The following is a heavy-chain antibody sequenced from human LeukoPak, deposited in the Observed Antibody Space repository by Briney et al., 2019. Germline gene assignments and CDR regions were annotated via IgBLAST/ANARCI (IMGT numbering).Heavy chain of an antibody. Sequence: SETLSLTCTVSGGSISSYYWSWIRQPPGKGLEWIGCIYYSGSTNYKPSLKSRVTISVDTSRNQFSLKLRSVNAADTAVYYCARGGYYGSGNDFRFDPWGQGTLVTVSS. CDR3: ARGGYYGSGNDFRFDP. CDR2: IYYSGST. V-gene: IGHV4-59*01. CDR1: GGSISSYY. J-gene: IGHJ5*02. D-gene: IGHD3-10*01.